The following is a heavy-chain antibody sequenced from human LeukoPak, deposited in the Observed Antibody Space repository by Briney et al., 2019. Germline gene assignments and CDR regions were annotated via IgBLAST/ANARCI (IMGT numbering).Heavy chain of an antibody. V-gene: IGHV1-69*05. CDR2: IIPIFGTA. J-gene: IGHJ4*02. CDR1: GGTFSSYA. Sequence: ASVKVSCKASGGTFSSYAISWVRQAPGQGLEWMGGIIPIFGTANYAQKLQGRVTMTTDTSTSTAYMELRSLRSDDTAVYYCARDRVTYYDSDYWGQGTLVTVSS. CDR3: ARDRVTYYDSDY. D-gene: IGHD3-22*01.